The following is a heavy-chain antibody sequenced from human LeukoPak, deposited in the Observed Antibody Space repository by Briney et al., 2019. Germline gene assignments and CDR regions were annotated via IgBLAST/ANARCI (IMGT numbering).Heavy chain of an antibody. CDR1: GFTFSSYG. CDR3: AKDLYYDSSATDAFHI. Sequence: GGSLRLSCAASGFTFSSYGGHGVRQAPGKGLEWGAFIRYDGSNRYYADSVKGRFTISRDSSKDTLYLQMNSLGAEDTAVYYCAKDLYYDSSATDAFHIWGQGTMVTVSS. D-gene: IGHD3-22*01. V-gene: IGHV3-30*02. CDR2: IRYDGSNR. J-gene: IGHJ3*02.